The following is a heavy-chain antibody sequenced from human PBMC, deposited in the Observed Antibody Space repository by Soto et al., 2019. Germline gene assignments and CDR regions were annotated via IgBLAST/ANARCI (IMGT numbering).Heavy chain of an antibody. Sequence: PGGSLRLSCAASGFTFSSYGMHWVRQAPGKGLEWVAVIWYDGSNKYYADSVKGRFTISRDNSKNTLYLQMNSLRAEDTAVYYCARDGEAYCGGDCYSVDYWGQGTLVTVSS. CDR3: ARDGEAYCGGDCYSVDY. V-gene: IGHV3-33*01. D-gene: IGHD2-21*02. CDR1: GFTFSSYG. CDR2: IWYDGSNK. J-gene: IGHJ4*02.